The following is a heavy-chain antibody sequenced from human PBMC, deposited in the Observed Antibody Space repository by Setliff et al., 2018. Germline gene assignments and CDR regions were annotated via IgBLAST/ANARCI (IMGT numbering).Heavy chain of an antibody. J-gene: IGHJ6*03. CDR1: GGTFSSYA. Sequence: SVKVSCKASGGTFSSYAISWVRQAPGQGLEWMGRIIPIFGTANYAQKFPGRVTITADKSTSTAYMELSSLRSEDTAVYYCARGRHPPWSGYPYYYMDVWGKGTTVTVSS. V-gene: IGHV1-69*06. CDR2: IIPIFGTA. CDR3: ARGRHPPWSGYPYYYMDV. D-gene: IGHD3-3*01.